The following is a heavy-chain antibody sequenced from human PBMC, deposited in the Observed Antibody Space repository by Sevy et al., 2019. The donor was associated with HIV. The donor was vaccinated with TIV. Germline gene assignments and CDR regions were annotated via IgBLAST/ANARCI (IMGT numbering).Heavy chain of an antibody. D-gene: IGHD1-26*01. CDR3: ARRFNIVGGTHFDY. CDR2: ISSSSSTI. CDR1: GFTFSSYT. V-gene: IGHV3-48*02. Sequence: GGSLRLSCAASGFTFSSYTMNWVRQAPGKGLEWVSYISSSSSTIYYADSVKGRFTISRDNAKNSLYLQMNSLRDEDTAVYFCARRFNIVGGTHFDYWGQGTLVTVSS. J-gene: IGHJ4*02.